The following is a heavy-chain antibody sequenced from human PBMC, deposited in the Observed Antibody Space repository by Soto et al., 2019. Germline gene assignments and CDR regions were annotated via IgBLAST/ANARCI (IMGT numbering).Heavy chain of an antibody. CDR2: IYSGGST. J-gene: IGHJ4*02. CDR3: ARVPNYDFWSGYFYFDY. Sequence: EVQLVESGGGLVQPGGSLRLSCEASGFTVSSNYMSWVRQAPGKGLEWVSVIYSGGSTYYADSVKGRFTISRHNSKNTLYLQMNSLRAEDTAVYYCARVPNYDFWSGYFYFDYWGQGTLVTVSS. CDR1: GFTVSSNY. D-gene: IGHD3-3*01. V-gene: IGHV3-53*04.